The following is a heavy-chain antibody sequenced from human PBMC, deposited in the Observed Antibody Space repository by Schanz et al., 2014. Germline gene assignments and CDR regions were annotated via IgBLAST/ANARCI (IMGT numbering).Heavy chain of an antibody. CDR1: GFTFSIYA. CDR2: ISGSGGST. CDR3: ARDNRYYLFDY. Sequence: EVQLLESGGGLVQPGGSLRLSCAASGFTFSIYAMSWVRQAPGKGLEWVSAISGSGGSTYYADSVKGRFTISRDNSKNTLYLQLGSLSAEDTAVYFCARDNRYYLFDYWGQGALVTVSS. V-gene: IGHV3-23*01. D-gene: IGHD3-16*02. J-gene: IGHJ4*02.